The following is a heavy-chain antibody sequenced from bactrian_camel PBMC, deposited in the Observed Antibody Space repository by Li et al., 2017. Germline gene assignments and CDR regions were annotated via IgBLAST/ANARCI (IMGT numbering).Heavy chain of an antibody. CDR3: AVDLTRMILSRTCGTAANY. CDR2: LYWNSP. Sequence: VQLVESGGGSVQAGETLRLSCTASGFPFADYVVGWYRQAPGKEREEVSCLYWNSPYYAESVKGRFTISGENAKNKVYLQMNDLKPEDTAMYYCAVDLTRMILSRTCGTAANYWGQGTQVTVS. CDR1: GFPFADYV. D-gene: IGHD7*01. J-gene: IGHJ4*01. V-gene: IGHV3S60*01.